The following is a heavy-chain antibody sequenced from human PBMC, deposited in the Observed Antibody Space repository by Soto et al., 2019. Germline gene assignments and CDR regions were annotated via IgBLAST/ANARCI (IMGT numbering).Heavy chain of an antibody. D-gene: IGHD4-17*01. J-gene: IGHJ4*02. V-gene: IGHV5-51*01. CDR3: ARQPLDDGDYDVLDY. CDR1: GYSLTNNW. CDR2: IFPGDSDT. Sequence: GEPVKISCHASGYSLTNNWIAWVLQMPWKGLEWMGMIFPGDSDTRYSPSSQGQVILSADKSVSPAYLQWSSLKASDTAMYYCARQPLDDGDYDVLDYWGQGTLVTVSS.